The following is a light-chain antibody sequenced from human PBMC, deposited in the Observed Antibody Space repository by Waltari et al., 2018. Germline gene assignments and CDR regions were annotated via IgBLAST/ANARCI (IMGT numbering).Light chain of an antibody. Sequence: DIVLPQSPPTLSLSPGERATLSCRASQSVNNYLAWYQQKPGQAPRLLIYGASNRATGIPARFSGSGSGTDFTLTISTLEPEDFAVYYCQQRRNWPLTFGGGTKVEIK. CDR1: QSVNNY. CDR2: GAS. CDR3: QQRRNWPLT. V-gene: IGKV3-11*01. J-gene: IGKJ4*01.